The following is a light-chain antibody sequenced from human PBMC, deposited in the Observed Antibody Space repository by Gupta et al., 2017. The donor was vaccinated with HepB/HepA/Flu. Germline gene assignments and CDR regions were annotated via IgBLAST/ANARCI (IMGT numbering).Light chain of an antibody. J-gene: IGKJ4*01. Sequence: EIVLTQSPGTLSLSPGERAILSCRASQSVSSSYLAWYQQKPGQAPRLLIYGASSRATGIPDRFSGSRSGTDFTLTISRLEPEDFAVYYCQQYGSSPLTFGGGTKVEIK. CDR2: GAS. CDR3: QQYGSSPLT. V-gene: IGKV3-20*01. CDR1: QSVSSSY.